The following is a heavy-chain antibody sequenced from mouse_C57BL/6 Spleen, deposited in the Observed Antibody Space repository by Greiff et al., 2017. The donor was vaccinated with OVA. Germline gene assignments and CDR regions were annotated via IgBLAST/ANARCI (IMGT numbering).Heavy chain of an antibody. V-gene: IGHV2-2*01. CDR1: GFSLTSYG. CDR2: IWSGGST. D-gene: IGHD1-1*01. Sequence: QVQLQQSGPGLVQPSQSLSITCTVSGFSLTSYGVHWVRQSPGKGLEWLGVIWSGGSTDYNAAFISRLDNSKDNSKSQVFFKMNSLQADDTAIYYCARSDLYYYGSGGLYYAMDYWGQGTSVTVSS. CDR3: ARSDLYYYGSGGLYYAMDY. J-gene: IGHJ4*01.